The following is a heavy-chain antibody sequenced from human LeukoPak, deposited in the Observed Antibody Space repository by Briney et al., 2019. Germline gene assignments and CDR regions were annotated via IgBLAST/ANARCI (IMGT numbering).Heavy chain of an antibody. V-gene: IGHV3-33*01. Sequence: PGGSLRLSRAASGFTFSSYGMHWVRQAPGKGLEWVAVIWYDGSNKYYADSVKGRFTISRDNSKTTLYLQMNSLRAEDTAVYYCARDGILTTNDYWGQGTLVTVSS. CDR3: ARDGILTTNDY. D-gene: IGHD3-9*01. CDR2: IWYDGSNK. CDR1: GFTFSSYG. J-gene: IGHJ4*02.